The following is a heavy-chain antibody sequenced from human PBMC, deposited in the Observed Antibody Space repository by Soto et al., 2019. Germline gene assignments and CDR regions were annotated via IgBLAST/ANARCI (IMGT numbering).Heavy chain of an antibody. CDR3: ARVPTYYYDSSGSLDAFDI. D-gene: IGHD3-22*01. Sequence: GGSLRLSCAASGFTFSSYWMHWVRQAPGKGLVWVSRINSDGSSTSYADSVRGRFTISRDNAKNTLYLQMNSLRAEDTAVYYCARVPTYYYDSSGSLDAFDIWGQGTMVTVSS. J-gene: IGHJ3*02. V-gene: IGHV3-74*01. CDR1: GFTFSSYW. CDR2: INSDGSST.